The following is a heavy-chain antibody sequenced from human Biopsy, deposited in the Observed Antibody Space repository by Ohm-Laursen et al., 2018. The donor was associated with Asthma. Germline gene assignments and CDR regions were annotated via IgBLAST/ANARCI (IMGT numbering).Heavy chain of an antibody. V-gene: IGHV1-69*13. CDR2: LISVFGTT. CDR1: GGTFNTYV. Sequence: VASVKVSCKPLGGTFNTYVIGWVRQAPGQGREWMGGLISVFGTTTYPQKFQDRVTITADDSTSTVYMELSSLRSEDTAVYYCARKAGPCISRTCYSLDFWGQGTLVTVSS. J-gene: IGHJ4*02. D-gene: IGHD2-2*01. CDR3: ARKAGPCISRTCYSLDF.